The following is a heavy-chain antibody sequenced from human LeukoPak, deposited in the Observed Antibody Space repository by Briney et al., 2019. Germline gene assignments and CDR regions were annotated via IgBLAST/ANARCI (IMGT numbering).Heavy chain of an antibody. CDR2: IYTSGST. J-gene: IGHJ4*02. D-gene: IGHD5-12*01. Sequence: PSETLSLTCTVSGGSISSYYWSRIRQPPGKGLEWIGYIYTSGSTNYNPSLKSRVTISVDTSKNQFSLKLSSVTAADTAVYYCARQDSGYDYRFDYWGQGTLVTVSS. CDR1: GGSISSYY. V-gene: IGHV4-4*09. CDR3: ARQDSGYDYRFDY.